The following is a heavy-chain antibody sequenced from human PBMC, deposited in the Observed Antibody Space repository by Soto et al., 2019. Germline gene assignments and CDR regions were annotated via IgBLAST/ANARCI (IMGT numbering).Heavy chain of an antibody. CDR3: TTDSYFTMSLVRVDF. V-gene: IGHV3-15*07. D-gene: IGHD3-22*01. CDR1: GFTFSSAW. Sequence: EVQLVESGGDLVKPGGSLTLACAASGFTFSSAWINWVRQAPGKGLEWVGRIRRKTDGGTTDFAAFVKGRFAISRDDSKNRVFLQMNSLKIADTAMYYGTTDSYFTMSLVRVDFWGHGSLVTVSS. J-gene: IGHJ2*01. CDR2: IRRKTDGGTT.